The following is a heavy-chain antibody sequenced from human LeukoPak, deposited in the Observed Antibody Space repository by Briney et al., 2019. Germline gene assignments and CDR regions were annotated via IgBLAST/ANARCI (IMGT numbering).Heavy chain of an antibody. Sequence: TGGSLRLSCAASGFTFSSYAMSWVRQAPGKGLEWVSAISGSGGSTYYADSVKGRFTISRDNSKNTLYLQMNSLRAEDTAVYYCARGPDIWFGVYFDYWGQGTLVTVSS. CDR1: GFTFSSYA. V-gene: IGHV3-23*01. CDR3: ARGPDIWFGVYFDY. D-gene: IGHD3-10*01. J-gene: IGHJ4*02. CDR2: ISGSGGST.